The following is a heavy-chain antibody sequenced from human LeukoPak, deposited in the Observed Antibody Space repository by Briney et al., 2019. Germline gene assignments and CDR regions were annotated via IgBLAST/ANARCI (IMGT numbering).Heavy chain of an antibody. CDR3: ARAYCTSTSCSWFDP. CDR2: IHHSGST. V-gene: IGHV4-59*02. Sequence: SETLSLTCAVSGGSVSTYYWSWIRQPPGKGLVWIGYIHHSGSTNYNPSLKSRVTVSIDTSKNQFSLKLRSVTAADTAVYYCARAYCTSTSCSWFDPWGQGTLVTVSS. D-gene: IGHD2-2*01. CDR1: GGSVSTYY. J-gene: IGHJ5*02.